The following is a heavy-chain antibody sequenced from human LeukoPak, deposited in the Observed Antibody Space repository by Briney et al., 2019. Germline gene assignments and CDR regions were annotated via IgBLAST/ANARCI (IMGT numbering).Heavy chain of an antibody. CDR1: GGSISSSSYY. Sequence: SETLSLTCTVSGGSISSSSYYWGWIRQPPGKGLEWIGSIYYSGSTYYNPSLKSRVTISVDTSKNQFSLKLSSVTAADTAVYYCARIRIVVVLLAVDAFDIWGQGTMVTVSS. D-gene: IGHD3-22*01. V-gene: IGHV4-39*01. CDR3: ARIRIVVVLLAVDAFDI. CDR2: IYYSGST. J-gene: IGHJ3*02.